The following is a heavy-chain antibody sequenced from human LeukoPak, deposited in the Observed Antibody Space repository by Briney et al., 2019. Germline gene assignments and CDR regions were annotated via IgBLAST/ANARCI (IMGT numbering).Heavy chain of an antibody. J-gene: IGHJ6*03. Sequence: TGGSLRLSCAASGFTFSSYGMSWVRQAPGKGLEWVSAISGSGGSTYYADPVKGRFTISRDNSKNTLYLQMNSLRAEDTAVYYCARGLGVYYYMDVWGKGTTVTISS. CDR2: ISGSGGST. CDR1: GFTFSSYG. CDR3: ARGLGVYYYMDV. D-gene: IGHD3-10*01. V-gene: IGHV3-23*01.